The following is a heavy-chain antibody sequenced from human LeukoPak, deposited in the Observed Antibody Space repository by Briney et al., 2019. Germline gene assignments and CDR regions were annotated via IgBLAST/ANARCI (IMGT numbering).Heavy chain of an antibody. CDR1: GGSISPYH. J-gene: IGHJ4*02. Sequence: PSETLSLTCAVSGGSISPYHWTWIRQPPGKGLEWIGYISYSGSTNYSPSLKSRVTISIDTSKSQFSLKLSSVTAADTAVYYCARHLDYYGSGSYEYWGQGTLVTVSS. D-gene: IGHD3-10*01. CDR3: ARHLDYYGSGSYEY. CDR2: ISYSGST. V-gene: IGHV4-59*08.